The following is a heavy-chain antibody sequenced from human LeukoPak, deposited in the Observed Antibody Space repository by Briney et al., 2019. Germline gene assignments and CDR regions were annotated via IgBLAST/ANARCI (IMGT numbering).Heavy chain of an antibody. CDR2: TSSSSSYI. CDR1: GFTFSSYS. J-gene: IGHJ4*02. V-gene: IGHV3-21*01. CDR3: ARVGPRAY. Sequence: GGSLRLSCAASGFTFSSYSMNWVRQAPGKGPEWVSSTSSSSSYIYYADSVKGRFTISRDNAKNSLYLQMNSLRAEDTAVYYCARVGPRAYLGQGTLVTVSS.